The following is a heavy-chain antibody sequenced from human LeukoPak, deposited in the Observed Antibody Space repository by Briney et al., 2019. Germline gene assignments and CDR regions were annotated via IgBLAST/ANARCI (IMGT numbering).Heavy chain of an antibody. Sequence: GGSLRLSCAASGFTFDDYAMHWVRQAPGKGLEWVSGISWNSGSIGYADSVKGRFTISRDNAKNSLYLQMNSLRAEDTALYYCAKERGYSSGWYDFDYWGQGTLVTVSS. CDR1: GFTFDDYA. CDR3: AKERGYSSGWYDFDY. J-gene: IGHJ4*02. CDR2: ISWNSGSI. D-gene: IGHD6-19*01. V-gene: IGHV3-9*01.